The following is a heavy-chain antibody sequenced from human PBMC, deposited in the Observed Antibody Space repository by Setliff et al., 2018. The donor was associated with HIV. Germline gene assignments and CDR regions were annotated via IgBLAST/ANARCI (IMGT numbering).Heavy chain of an antibody. V-gene: IGHV5-51*01. CDR2: IFPGDSDT. Sequence: GESLKISCKGSGYSFTNYWIDWVRQMPGKGLEWMGIIFPGDSDTRYSPSFRGQVTISADKSISTAYLQWSSLKASDSAVFYCASGPRRVTTIGYYLDYWGQGTLVTVSS. J-gene: IGHJ4*02. D-gene: IGHD4-17*01. CDR3: ASGPRRVTTIGYYLDY. CDR1: GYSFTNYW.